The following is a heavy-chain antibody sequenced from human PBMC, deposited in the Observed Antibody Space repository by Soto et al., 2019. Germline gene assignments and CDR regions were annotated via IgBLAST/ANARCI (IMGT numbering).Heavy chain of an antibody. CDR2: IYYSGST. V-gene: IGHV4-59*01. Sequence: PSETLSLTCTVSGGSISSYYWSWIRQPPGKGLEWIGYIYYSGSTNYNPSLKSRVTISVDKSKNQFSLKLSSVTAADTAVYYCARVNHRDSSSWGFYGMDVWGQGTTVTVSS. CDR3: ARVNHRDSSSWGFYGMDV. CDR1: GGSISSYY. J-gene: IGHJ6*02. D-gene: IGHD6-13*01.